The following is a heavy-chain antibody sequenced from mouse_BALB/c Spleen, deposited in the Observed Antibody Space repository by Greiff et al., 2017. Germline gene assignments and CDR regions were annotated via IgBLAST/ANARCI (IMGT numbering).Heavy chain of an antibody. CDR1: GYTFTDYN. Sequence: VQLKQSGPELVKPGASVKIPCKASGYTFTDYNMDWVKQSHGKSLEWIGDINPNNGGTIYNQKFKGKATLTVDKSSSTAYMELRSLTSEDTAVYYCARTGYYGSFAWFAYWGQGTLVTVSA. CDR2: INPNNGGT. J-gene: IGHJ3*01. CDR3: ARTGYYGSFAWFAY. V-gene: IGHV1-18*01. D-gene: IGHD1-1*01.